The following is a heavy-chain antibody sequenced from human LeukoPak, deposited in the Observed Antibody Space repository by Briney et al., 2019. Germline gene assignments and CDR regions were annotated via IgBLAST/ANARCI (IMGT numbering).Heavy chain of an antibody. J-gene: IGHJ4*02. CDR2: INYSGNT. Sequence: SETLSLTCTVSGDSISSYYWSWLRQPPGKGLEWMGYINYSGNTNYNHSLKSRVTISVDTSKNQFSLRLTSVTAADTAVYYCAREGRQDYVYFDCWGQGTLVTVSS. CDR3: AREGRQDYVYFDC. V-gene: IGHV4-59*01. D-gene: IGHD4-17*01. CDR1: GDSISSYY.